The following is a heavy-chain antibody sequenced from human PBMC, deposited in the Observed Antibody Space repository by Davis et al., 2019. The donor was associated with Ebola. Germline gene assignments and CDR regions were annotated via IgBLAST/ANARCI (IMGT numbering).Heavy chain of an antibody. V-gene: IGHV3-53*01. CDR2: IYRDGRM. CDR3: TRHVPGDFWYFDL. D-gene: IGHD4-17*01. CDR1: GFIVSDKY. J-gene: IGHJ2*01. Sequence: GASLRLSCAASGFIVSDKYMSWVRQALGKGLEWVSVIYRDGRMYHADSVKGRFTISRDNSKNTVYLQINSLRAEDTAMYHCTRHVPGDFWYFDLWGRGTLVTVSS.